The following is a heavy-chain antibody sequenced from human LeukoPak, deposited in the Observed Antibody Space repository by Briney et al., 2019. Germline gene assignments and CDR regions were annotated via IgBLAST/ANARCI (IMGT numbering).Heavy chain of an antibody. CDR3: AREVRGISRMCDYDQ. CDR1: GGSISSYY. V-gene: IGHV4-4*07. CDR2: IHTSGST. J-gene: IGHJ4*02. Sequence: PSETLSLTCSGSGGSISSYYWSWVRQPAGKELEWIGRIHTSGSTSYNPSLSSRVTMSLDTSRNQFSLNLSSVTAADTAMYYCAREVRGISRMCDYDQWGQGTLVTVSS. D-gene: IGHD3-10*01.